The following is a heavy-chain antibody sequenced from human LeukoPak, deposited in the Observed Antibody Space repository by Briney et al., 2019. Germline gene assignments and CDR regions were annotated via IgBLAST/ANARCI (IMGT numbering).Heavy chain of an antibody. J-gene: IGHJ4*02. V-gene: IGHV4-4*02. CDR2: IYHSGST. D-gene: IGHD6-19*01. Sequence: SGTLSLTCAVSGGGISSSNWWSWVRQPPGKGLEWIGEIYHSGSTNYNPSLTSRVTISVDKSKNQFSLKLSSVTAADTAVYHCARGVPVAGLDFWGQGTLVTVSS. CDR3: ARGVPVAGLDF. CDR1: GGGISSSNW.